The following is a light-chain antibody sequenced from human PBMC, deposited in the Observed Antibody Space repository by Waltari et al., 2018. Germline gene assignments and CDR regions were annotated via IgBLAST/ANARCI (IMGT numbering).Light chain of an antibody. CDR3: QSYDSRRGGQVV. CDR1: SSNIGAGYE. Sequence: QSVLTQPPFLSGAPGQTITISCTARSSNIGAGYELNWYQQLPGKAPKLLMFGFSNRPSGVPDRFSGSKSGTAAALAITGLQPEDEADYYCQSYDSRRGGQVVFGGGTKVTVL. V-gene: IGLV1-40*01. CDR2: GFS. J-gene: IGLJ3*02.